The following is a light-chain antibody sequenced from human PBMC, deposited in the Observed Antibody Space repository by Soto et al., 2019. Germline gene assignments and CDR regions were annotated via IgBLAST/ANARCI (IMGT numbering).Light chain of an antibody. CDR2: DAS. CDR1: QSVKTF. V-gene: IGKV3-11*01. Sequence: EIVLTQSPATLSLSPGERATLSCRASQSVKTFLLWYQHRPGQAPRVLIYDASHRATGIPARFRGSGSGTDFTLTISSLEPEDAGIYDCQQRSHWPPITFGQGTRLEV. J-gene: IGKJ5*01. CDR3: QQRSHWPPIT.